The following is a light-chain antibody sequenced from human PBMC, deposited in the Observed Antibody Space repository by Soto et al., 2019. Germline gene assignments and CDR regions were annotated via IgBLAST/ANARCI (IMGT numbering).Light chain of an antibody. CDR2: GAS. V-gene: IGKV3-20*01. Sequence: EIVMTQSPATLSVSPGERATLSCRASQSVSSNVAWYQQIPGQTPRLLIYGASSRAAGIPDRFSGSGSGTDFTLTINRLEPEDFAVYYCQQYVTSRRKFGPVTKVDSK. J-gene: IGKJ1*01. CDR1: QSVSSN. CDR3: QQYVTSRRK.